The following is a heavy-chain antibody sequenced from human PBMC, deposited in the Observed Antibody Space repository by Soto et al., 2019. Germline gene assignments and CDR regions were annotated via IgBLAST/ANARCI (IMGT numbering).Heavy chain of an antibody. CDR1: EFTFSRYA. J-gene: IGHJ2*01. CDR3: ARDGSPSLWYCDL. V-gene: IGHV3-30-3*01. D-gene: IGHD2-2*03. Sequence: GGSLRLSCAASEFTFSRYAMYWVRQAPGKGLEWVAIISYDGSNKYYADSVKGRFTISRDNSKNTLFLQMNSLRSEDTAVYYCARDGSPSLWYCDLWGRGTLVTVSS. CDR2: ISYDGSNK.